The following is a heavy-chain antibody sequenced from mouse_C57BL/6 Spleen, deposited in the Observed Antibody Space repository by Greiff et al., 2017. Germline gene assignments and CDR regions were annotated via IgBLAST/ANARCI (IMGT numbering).Heavy chain of an antibody. CDR2: IRHKANGYTT. CDR1: GFTFTDYY. V-gene: IGHV7-3*01. J-gene: IGHJ2*01. CDR3: GRYMGSYLEY. Sequence: EVQVVESGGGLVQPGGSLSLSCAASGFTFTDYYMSWVRQPPGKALAWLGFIRHKANGYTTEYSASVKGRFTISRDNSQIILYLQMTALRAEDSATYYCGRYMGSYLEYWGKGATLTV. D-gene: IGHD4-1*01.